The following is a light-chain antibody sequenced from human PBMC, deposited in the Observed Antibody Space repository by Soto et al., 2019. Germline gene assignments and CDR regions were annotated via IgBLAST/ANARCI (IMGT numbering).Light chain of an antibody. V-gene: IGLV2-8*01. J-gene: IGLJ2*01. Sequence: QSALTQPPSASGSPGQSVTISCTGTSGDVGAYDYVSWYQQHPGKAPKLMIYQVSQRPSGVPDRFSGSKSGNTASLTVSGLQAEDEADYFCCSYTGVNSVVFGGGTKLTVL. CDR3: CSYTGVNSVV. CDR2: QVS. CDR1: SGDVGAYDY.